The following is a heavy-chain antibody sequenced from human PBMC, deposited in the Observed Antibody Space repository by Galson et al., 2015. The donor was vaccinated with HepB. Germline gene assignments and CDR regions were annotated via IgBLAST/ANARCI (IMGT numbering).Heavy chain of an antibody. V-gene: IGHV1-58*01. Sequence: SVKVSCKASGVTFSSSTVQWVRQARGQRLEWIGWIAVGSGNTNYAQKFQERVTITSDMSTSTAYMVVSGLRSEDTAVYYCARLGDLSGYTSSWGQGTLVTVSS. CDR1: GVTFSSST. CDR3: ARLGDLSGYTSS. J-gene: IGHJ4*02. CDR2: IAVGSGNT. D-gene: IGHD2-2*02.